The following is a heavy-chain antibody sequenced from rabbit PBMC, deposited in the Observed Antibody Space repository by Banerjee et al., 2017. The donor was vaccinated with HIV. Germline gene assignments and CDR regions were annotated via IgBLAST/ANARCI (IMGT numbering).Heavy chain of an antibody. D-gene: IGHD7-1*01. CDR2: IYAGSSGST. J-gene: IGHJ4*01. CDR3: ARDRDGDAGYGSLAL. CDR1: GFSFSNKYV. Sequence: QEQLVESGGGLVQPEGSLTLTCTASGFSFSNKYVMCWVRQAPGKGLEWIACIYAGSSGSTYYASWAKGRFTISKTSSTTVTLQMTSLTAADTATYFCARDRDGDAGYGSLALWGPGTLVTVS. V-gene: IGHV1S45*01.